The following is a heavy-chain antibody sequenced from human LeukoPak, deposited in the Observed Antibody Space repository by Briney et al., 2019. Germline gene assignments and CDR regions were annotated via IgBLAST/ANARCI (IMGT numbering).Heavy chain of an antibody. CDR2: IYYSGST. Sequence: ASQTLSLTRTVSGGSISSGGYYWSWIRQHPGKGLEWIGYIYYSGSTYYNPSLKSRVTISVDTSKNQFSLKLSSVTAADTAVYYCARGGKEGIVVVPAAFRFNLPNWFDPWGQGTLVTVSS. CDR1: GGSISSGGYY. CDR3: ARGGKEGIVVVPAAFRFNLPNWFDP. V-gene: IGHV4-31*03. D-gene: IGHD2-2*01. J-gene: IGHJ5*02.